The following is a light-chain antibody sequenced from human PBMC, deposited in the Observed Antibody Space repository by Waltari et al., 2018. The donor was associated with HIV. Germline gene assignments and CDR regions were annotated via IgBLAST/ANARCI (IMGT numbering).Light chain of an antibody. CDR2: EDN. CDR1: RGGIASNS. Sequence: NFILTQPHSLSESPGKTVTISCARSRGGIASNSVQWYQQRPGRAPTPVIYEDNHRPSGVPDQFSASIDSSSNSASLTIYDLKTEDEADYYCQSYDSTNPCIFGTGTRVTGL. J-gene: IGLJ1*01. V-gene: IGLV6-57*03. CDR3: QSYDSTNPCI.